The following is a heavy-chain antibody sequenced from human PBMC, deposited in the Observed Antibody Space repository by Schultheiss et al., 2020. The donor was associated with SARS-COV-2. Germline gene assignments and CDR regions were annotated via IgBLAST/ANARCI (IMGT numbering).Heavy chain of an antibody. J-gene: IGHJ4*02. Sequence: GESLKISCAASGFTFSSYAMHWVRQAPGKGLEWVSAISGSGGSTYYADSVKGRFTISRDNSKNTVYLQMNSLRAEDTAVYYCVRADYGANSEFDYWGQGTLVTVSS. V-gene: IGHV3-23*01. CDR2: ISGSGGST. CDR3: VRADYGANSEFDY. CDR1: GFTFSSYA. D-gene: IGHD4-23*01.